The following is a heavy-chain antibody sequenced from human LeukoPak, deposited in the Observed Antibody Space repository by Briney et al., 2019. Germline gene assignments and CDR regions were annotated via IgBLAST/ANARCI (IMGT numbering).Heavy chain of an antibody. CDR1: GGSISSYY. D-gene: IGHD3-3*01. V-gene: IGHV4-59*01. J-gene: IGHJ6*03. CDR3: AREAAERITIFGVDPLYYYYYMDV. Sequence: SETLSLTCTVSGGSISSYYWSWIRQPPGKGLEWIGYIYYSGSTNYNPSLKSRVTISVDTSKNQFSLKLSSVTAADTAVYYCAREAAERITIFGVDPLYYYYYMDVWGKGTTVTVSS. CDR2: IYYSGST.